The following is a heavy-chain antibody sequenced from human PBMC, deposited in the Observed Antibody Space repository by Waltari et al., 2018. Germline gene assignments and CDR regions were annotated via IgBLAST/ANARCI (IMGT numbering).Heavy chain of an antibody. V-gene: IGHV5-51*01. Sequence: EVQLVQSGAEVKKPGESLKISCKGSGYSFTSYWIGGVRQMPGKGLGWIGIIAAGYPDTRYSPSCQGQVTITADKSIRTAYLQGRSLKASDTALYYCAGRMGVAGTTGYWYIDLWGRRTLVTVAS. CDR3: AGRMGVAGTTGYWYIDL. CDR2: IAAGYPDT. D-gene: IGHD6-19*01. CDR1: GYSFTSYW. J-gene: IGHJ2*01.